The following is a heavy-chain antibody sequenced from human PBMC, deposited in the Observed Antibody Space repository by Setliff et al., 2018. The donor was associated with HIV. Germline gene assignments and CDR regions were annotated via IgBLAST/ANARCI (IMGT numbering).Heavy chain of an antibody. V-gene: IGHV1-69*05. D-gene: IGHD3-16*02. J-gene: IGHJ5*02. Sequence: GASVKVSCKASGGNFRFYAFSWVRQAPGQGLEWMGGIIPMFVTANYAQKFQGRVTMTRNTSISTAYMELSSLRSEDTAVYYCARCSYVWGSYRMQPWGQGTLVTVSS. CDR2: IIPMFVTA. CDR1: GGNFRFYA. CDR3: ARCSYVWGSYRMQP.